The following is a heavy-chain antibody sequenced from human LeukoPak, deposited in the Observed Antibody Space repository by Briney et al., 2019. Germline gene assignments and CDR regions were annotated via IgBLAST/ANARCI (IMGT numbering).Heavy chain of an antibody. D-gene: IGHD6-13*01. Sequence: ASVKVSCKTSVGTFSSYAISWVRQAPGQGLEWMGGIIPIFGTANYAQKFQGRVTITADESTSTAYMELSSLRSEDTAVYYCAREVGQQLPYYYYGMDVWGKGTTVTVSS. CDR2: IIPIFGTA. V-gene: IGHV1-69*13. CDR1: VGTFSSYA. J-gene: IGHJ6*04. CDR3: AREVGQQLPYYYYGMDV.